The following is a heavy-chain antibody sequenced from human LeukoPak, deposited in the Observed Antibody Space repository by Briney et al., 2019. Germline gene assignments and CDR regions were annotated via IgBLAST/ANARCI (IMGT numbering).Heavy chain of an antibody. Sequence: PGGSLRLSCSASGFTFSSYAMHWVRQAPGKGLEYVSAISSNGGNTYYADSVKGRFTISRDNSKNTLYLQMSSLRAEDTAVYYCVKPGVVVTAGRAFDIWGQGTMVTVSS. D-gene: IGHD2-21*02. J-gene: IGHJ3*02. CDR2: ISSNGGNT. V-gene: IGHV3-64D*09. CDR3: VKPGVVVTAGRAFDI. CDR1: GFTFSSYA.